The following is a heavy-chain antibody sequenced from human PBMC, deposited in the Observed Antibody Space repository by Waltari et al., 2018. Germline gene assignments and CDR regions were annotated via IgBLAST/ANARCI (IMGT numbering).Heavy chain of an antibody. CDR1: GFTVRTNF. V-gene: IGHV3-66*04. J-gene: IGHJ4*02. D-gene: IGHD6-19*01. CDR3: AKQSPSYTRGWYPLES. CDR2: IYSGGNT. Sequence: VQLVESGGGVVQPGRSLSLSCAASGFTVRTNFIRWVRQAPGKGLEWVSIIYSGGNTYYAGSVKGRFTISRDNYKNMVYLEMNSLRAEDTAVYYCAKQSPSYTRGWYPLESWGPGTLVTVSP.